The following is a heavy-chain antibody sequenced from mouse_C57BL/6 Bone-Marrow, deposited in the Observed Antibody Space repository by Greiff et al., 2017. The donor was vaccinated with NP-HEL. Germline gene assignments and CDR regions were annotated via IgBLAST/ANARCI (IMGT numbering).Heavy chain of an antibody. CDR3: ASLYGNFDV. V-gene: IGHV3-6*01. CDR2: ISYDGSN. Sequence: EVKLQESGPGLVKPSQSLSLTCSVTGYSITSGYYWNWIRQFPGNKLEWMGYISYDGSNNYNPSLKNRISITRDTSKNQFFLKLNSVTTEDTATYYCASLYGNFDVWGTGTTVTVSS. J-gene: IGHJ1*03. CDR1: GYSITSGYY. D-gene: IGHD1-1*01.